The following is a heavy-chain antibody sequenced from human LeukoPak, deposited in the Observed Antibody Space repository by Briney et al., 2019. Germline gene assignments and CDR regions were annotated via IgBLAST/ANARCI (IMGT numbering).Heavy chain of an antibody. D-gene: IGHD4-17*01. J-gene: IGHJ4*02. Sequence: GGSLRLSCAASGFSFISYGIHWVRQAPGKGLEWVGVISDDGRRKDYADSVKGRFTISRDNSKDTLYLQMNSLRAEDTAVYYCAKRPSDYGDYVSYFDYWGQGTLVTVSS. CDR3: AKRPSDYGDYVSYFDY. CDR1: GFSFISYG. V-gene: IGHV3-30*18. CDR2: ISDDGRRK.